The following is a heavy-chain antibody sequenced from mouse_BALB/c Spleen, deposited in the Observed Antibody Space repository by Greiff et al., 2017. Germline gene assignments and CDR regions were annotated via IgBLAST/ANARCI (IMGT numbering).Heavy chain of an antibody. CDR1: GFAFSSYD. CDR2: ISSGGGST. V-gene: IGHV5-12-1*01. D-gene: IGHD1-1*02. Sequence: VQVVESGAGLVKPGASLKLSCAASGFAFSSYDMSWVRQTPEQGLEWVGYISSGGGSTYYPDTVKGRVTISTDTATNTPYLQMSSLKSEDTAMYYCARHVWVGMTAWFAYWGQGTLVTVSA. CDR3: ARHVWVGMTAWFAY. J-gene: IGHJ3*01.